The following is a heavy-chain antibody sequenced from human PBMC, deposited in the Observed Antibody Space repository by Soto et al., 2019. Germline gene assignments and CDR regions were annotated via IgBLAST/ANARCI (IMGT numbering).Heavy chain of an antibody. V-gene: IGHV1-46*01. CDR1: GYDVTRYY. J-gene: IGHJ6*02. CDR2: INPTGGGRT. Sequence: QVQLVQSGAEVKKPGASVKVSCKASGYDVTRYYIHWVRQGPGQGLEWMGIINPTGGGRTKYAQKFQGRVTATSDSSTSTVYTELSSLRSDDTAVYYCAQVGENDGDPNLDYYYYGMDVWGQGTTVTVSS. D-gene: IGHD1-1*01. CDR3: AQVGENDGDPNLDYYYYGMDV.